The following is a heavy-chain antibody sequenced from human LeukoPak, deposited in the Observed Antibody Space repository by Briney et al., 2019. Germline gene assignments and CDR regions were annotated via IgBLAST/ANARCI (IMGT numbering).Heavy chain of an antibody. D-gene: IGHD6-13*01. J-gene: IGHJ4*02. CDR3: AKIQYSSSWYRFDY. V-gene: IGHV3-23*01. Sequence: GGSLRLSCAASGFTFSSYAMSWVRQAPGKGLKWVSAISGSGGSTYYADSVKGRFTISRDNSKNTLYLQMNSLRAEDTAVYYCAKIQYSSSWYRFDYWGQGTLVTVSS. CDR1: GFTFSSYA. CDR2: ISGSGGST.